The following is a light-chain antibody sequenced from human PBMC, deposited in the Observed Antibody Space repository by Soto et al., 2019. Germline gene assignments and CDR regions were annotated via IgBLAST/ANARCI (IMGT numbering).Light chain of an antibody. V-gene: IGLV2-23*03. CDR1: SSNVGSYNL. CDR3: GSYAGSPTFAV. CDR2: ECS. Sequence: QSALTQPASVSGSPGQSITISCTGTSSNVGSYNLVSWYQQHPGKAPKLMIYECSTRPSGVSNRFSGSKSGNTASLTITGLQAADEADYYCGSYAGSPTFAVFGGGTKLTVL. J-gene: IGLJ2*01.